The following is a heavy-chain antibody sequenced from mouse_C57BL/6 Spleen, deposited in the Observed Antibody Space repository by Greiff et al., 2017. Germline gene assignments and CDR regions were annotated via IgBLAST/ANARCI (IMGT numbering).Heavy chain of an antibody. CDR1: GYTFTSYT. CDR3: ARGGDYDDYYAMDY. Sequence: VQLVESGAELARPGASVKMSCKASGYTFTSYTMHWVQQRPGQGLEWIGYINPSSGYTKYNQKFKDKATLTADKSSSTAYMQLSSLTSEDSAVYYCARGGDYDDYYAMDYWGQGTSVTVSS. D-gene: IGHD2-4*01. J-gene: IGHJ4*01. V-gene: IGHV1-4*01. CDR2: INPSSGYT.